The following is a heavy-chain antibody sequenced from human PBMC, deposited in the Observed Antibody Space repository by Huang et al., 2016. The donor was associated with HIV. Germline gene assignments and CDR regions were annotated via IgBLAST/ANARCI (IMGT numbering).Heavy chain of an antibody. CDR1: GFIFSNYG. J-gene: IGHJ1*01. CDR2: ISYDGSNK. D-gene: IGHD6-19*01. CDR3: ALKGDSSGWEYFRH. Sequence: QVQLVESGGGVVQPGRSLRLSCAASGFIFSNYGMLWFRQAPGKGLEWVALISYDGSNKYYTDSVKGRFSISRDNSKNTLYLQMNSLRAEDTAVYYCALKGDSSGWEYFRHWGQGTLVTVSS. V-gene: IGHV3-30*03.